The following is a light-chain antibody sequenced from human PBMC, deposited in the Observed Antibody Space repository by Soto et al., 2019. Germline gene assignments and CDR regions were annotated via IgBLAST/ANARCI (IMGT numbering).Light chain of an antibody. J-gene: IGKJ1*01. CDR1: HSIGTY. V-gene: IGKV3-11*01. CDR3: QLRDNWPQT. Sequence: EILLTQSPAILSLSPGERATLSCRATHSIGTYLAWYQHKPGQAPRLLIYDASNRATGIPARFSGGGSGTDFTLTISSLEPEDFAVYFCQLRDNWPQTLGQGTKVDIK. CDR2: DAS.